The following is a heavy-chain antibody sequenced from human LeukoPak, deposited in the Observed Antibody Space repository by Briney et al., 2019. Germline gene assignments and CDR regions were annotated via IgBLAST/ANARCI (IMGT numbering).Heavy chain of an antibody. J-gene: IGHJ4*02. CDR2: ISSSSSYI. CDR3: ARDPWFGELHYFDY. Sequence: EGSLRLSCAASGFTFSSYSMNWVRQAPGKGLELVSSISSSSSYIYYADSVKGRFTISRDNAKNSLYLQMNSLRAEDTAVYYCARDPWFGELHYFDYWGQGTLVTVSS. CDR1: GFTFSSYS. D-gene: IGHD3-10*01. V-gene: IGHV3-21*01.